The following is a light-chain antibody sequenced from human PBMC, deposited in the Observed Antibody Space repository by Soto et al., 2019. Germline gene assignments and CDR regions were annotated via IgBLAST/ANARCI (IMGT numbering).Light chain of an antibody. J-gene: IGKJ1*01. CDR1: QSISGW. Sequence: DIHLTPSPSTLSASVGARFTITCRASQSISGWLAWYQQKPGKAPKFLIYKASSLESGVPSRFSGSGSGTEFTLTISSLQPDDFATYYCQQYNSQWTFGQGTKVDIK. V-gene: IGKV1-5*03. CDR3: QQYNSQWT. CDR2: KAS.